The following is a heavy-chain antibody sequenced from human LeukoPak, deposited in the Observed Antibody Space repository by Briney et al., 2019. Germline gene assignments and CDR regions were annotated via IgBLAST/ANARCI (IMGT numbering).Heavy chain of an antibody. Sequence: GGTLRLSCAASGFTFSSYGMSWVRQAPGKGLEWVSDISSSGGSTYYADSVKGRFNISRDNSYNTVYLQMTGLRAEDTAVYYCAKDGESGIQWTQGYFDYWGQGTLVTVSS. J-gene: IGHJ4*02. CDR1: GFTFSSYG. D-gene: IGHD1-1*01. V-gene: IGHV3-23*01. CDR2: ISSSGGST. CDR3: AKDGESGIQWTQGYFDY.